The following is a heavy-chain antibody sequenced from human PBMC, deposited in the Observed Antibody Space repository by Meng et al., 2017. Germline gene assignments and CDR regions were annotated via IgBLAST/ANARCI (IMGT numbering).Heavy chain of an antibody. V-gene: IGHV3-43D*03. Sequence: GESLKISCAASGFTFDDYAMHWVRQAPGKGLEWVSLISWDGGSTYYADSVKGRFTISRDNSKNSLYLQMNSLRAEDTALYYCAKDIRDRGPEEYYGMDVWGQGTTVTVSS. CDR1: GFTFDDYA. CDR3: AKDIRDRGPEEYYGMDV. J-gene: IGHJ6*02. D-gene: IGHD3-10*01. CDR2: ISWDGGST.